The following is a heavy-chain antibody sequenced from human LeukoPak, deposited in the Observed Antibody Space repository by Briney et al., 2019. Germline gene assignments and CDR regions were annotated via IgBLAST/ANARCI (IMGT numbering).Heavy chain of an antibody. D-gene: IGHD3-3*01. Sequence: ASVKVSCKASGYTFTGYYMHWVRQAPGQGLEWMGWINPNSGATNYAQKFQDRVTITGDTSISTAYMEMTRLTSDDTAVYYCARGVAIPAFRAHFWGQGTLVTVSS. V-gene: IGHV1-2*02. CDR3: ARGVAIPAFRAHF. J-gene: IGHJ4*02. CDR2: INPNSGAT. CDR1: GYTFTGYY.